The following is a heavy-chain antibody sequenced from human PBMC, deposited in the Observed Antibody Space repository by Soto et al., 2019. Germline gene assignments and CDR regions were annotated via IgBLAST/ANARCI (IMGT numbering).Heavy chain of an antibody. V-gene: IGHV3-30-3*01. CDR2: ISYDGSNK. Sequence: VAVISYDGSNKYYADSVKGRFTISRDNSKNTLYLQMNSLRAEDTAVYYCARGNYDFVASTFDYWGQGTLVTVSS. J-gene: IGHJ4*02. CDR3: ARGNYDFVASTFDY. D-gene: IGHD3-3*01.